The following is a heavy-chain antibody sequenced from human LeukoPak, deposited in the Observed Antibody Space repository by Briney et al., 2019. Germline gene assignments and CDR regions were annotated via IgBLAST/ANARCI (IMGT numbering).Heavy chain of an antibody. D-gene: IGHD6-19*01. V-gene: IGHV3-53*01. J-gene: IGHJ6*03. CDR3: ARVPVAGTFPIGYMDV. CDR2: TYSGGST. Sequence: GGSLRLSCAASGFTVSSNYMSWVRQAPGKGLGGVSVTYSGGSTYYADYVKGRFTLSRDNSKNTQYLQINSLRAEDTAVYYCARVPVAGTFPIGYMDVWGKGTTVTVSS. CDR1: GFTVSSNY.